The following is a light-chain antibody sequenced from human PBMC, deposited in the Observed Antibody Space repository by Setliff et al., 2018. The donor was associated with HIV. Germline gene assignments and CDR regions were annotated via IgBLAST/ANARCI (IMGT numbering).Light chain of an antibody. CDR3: ASYRSPATYV. J-gene: IGLJ1*01. CDR2: DVS. CDR1: SSDVGGYDF. V-gene: IGLV2-14*03. Sequence: QSVLTQPASVSGSPGQSITISCIGTSSDVGGYDFVSWYQQRPDKAPKLIIFDVSERPSGVSHRFSGSKSGNTASLTISGLPTEDEGDYFCASYRSPATYVFGIGTKVTVL.